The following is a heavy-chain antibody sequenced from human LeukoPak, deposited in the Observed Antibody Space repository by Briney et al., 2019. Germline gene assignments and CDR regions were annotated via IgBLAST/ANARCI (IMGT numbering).Heavy chain of an antibody. CDR2: MSYSGST. Sequence: KSSETLSLTCTVSGGSISSSSHYWGWIRQSPGKGLEWIGSMSYSGSTYYNPSLKSRVTISVDTSKNQFSLKLSSVTAADTAVYHCARHENLARWLMYFDDWGQGTLVTVSS. J-gene: IGHJ4*02. D-gene: IGHD3-22*01. V-gene: IGHV4-39*01. CDR1: GGSISSSSHY. CDR3: ARHENLARWLMYFDD.